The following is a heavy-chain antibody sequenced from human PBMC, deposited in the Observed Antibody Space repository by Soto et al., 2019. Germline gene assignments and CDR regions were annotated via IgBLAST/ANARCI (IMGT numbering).Heavy chain of an antibody. CDR3: AGDAPNPGYDSSGSVFGAHMAA. J-gene: IGHJ6*02. D-gene: IGHD3-22*01. Sequence: QVQLVESGGGVVQPGRSLRLSCAASGFTFSSYSMHWVRQAPGKGLEWVAVISSDGSSKYYADSVKGRFTISRDNSKNTLYLPTNSPTATDPAVYYCAGDAPNPGYDSSGSVFGAHMAAWGQGTTLTAPS. CDR2: ISSDGSSK. V-gene: IGHV3-30-3*01. CDR1: GFTFSSYS.